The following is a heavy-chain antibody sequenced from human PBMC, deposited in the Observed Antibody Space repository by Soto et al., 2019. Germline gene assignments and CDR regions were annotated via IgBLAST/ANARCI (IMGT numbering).Heavy chain of an antibody. J-gene: IGHJ5*02. CDR3: TRTPTRGASAWFDP. D-gene: IGHD1-26*01. V-gene: IGHV4-34*01. CDR1: GGSFSDLY. CDR2: IHLSGRT. Sequence: QVQLQQWGAGLLKPSETLSLTCAVYGGSFSDLYWIWIRQPPGKGLEWIGEIHLSGRTNYNPSLKSRVTISLDTSKNQFSVKLSSVTAADTAVYYCTRTPTRGASAWFDPWGQGTLVSVSS.